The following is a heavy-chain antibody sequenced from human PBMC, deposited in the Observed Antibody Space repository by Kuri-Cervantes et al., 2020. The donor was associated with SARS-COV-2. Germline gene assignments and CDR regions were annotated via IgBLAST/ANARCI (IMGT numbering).Heavy chain of an antibody. V-gene: IGHV3-30-3*01. CDR2: ISYDGSNK. CDR1: GFTFSSYA. D-gene: IGHD3-9*01. Sequence: GESLKISCAASGFTFSSYAMHWVRQAPGKGLEWVAVISYDGSNKYYADSVKGRFTISRDNSKNTLYLQMNSLRAEDTDVYYCARGGEPRGYDILTGYSDYWGQGTLVTVSS. J-gene: IGHJ4*02. CDR3: ARGGEPRGYDILTGYSDY.